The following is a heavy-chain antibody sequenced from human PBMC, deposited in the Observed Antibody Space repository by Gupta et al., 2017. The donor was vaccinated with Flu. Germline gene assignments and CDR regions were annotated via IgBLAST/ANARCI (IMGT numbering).Heavy chain of an antibody. D-gene: IGHD4-17*01. Sequence: WVRQAPGKGLEWVSAISGSGGSTYYADSVKGRFTISRDNSKNTLYLQMNSLRAEDTAVYYCAKDLVYGDSGYWGQGTLVTVSS. CDR2: ISGSGGST. V-gene: IGHV3-23*01. J-gene: IGHJ4*02. CDR3: AKDLVYGDSGY.